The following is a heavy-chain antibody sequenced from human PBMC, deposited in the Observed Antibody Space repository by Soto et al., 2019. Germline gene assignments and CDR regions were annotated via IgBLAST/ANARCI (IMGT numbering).Heavy chain of an antibody. V-gene: IGHV1-69*06. Sequence: AVKVSCKGCGGTFSSYAISWVRQAPGQGLEWMGGIIPIFGTANYAQKFQGRVTITADKSTSTAYMELSSLRSEDTAVYYCARXRSGSYSTYYYYYGMDVWGQGATVTVSS. D-gene: IGHD3-10*01. CDR2: IIPIFGTA. J-gene: IGHJ6*02. CDR1: GGTFSSYA. CDR3: ARXRSGSYSTYYYYYGMDV.